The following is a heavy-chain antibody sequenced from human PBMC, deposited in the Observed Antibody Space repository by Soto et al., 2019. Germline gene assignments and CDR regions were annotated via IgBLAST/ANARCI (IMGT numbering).Heavy chain of an antibody. J-gene: IGHJ6*02. Sequence: GGSLRLSCAASGFTFEDYGLGWVRQAPGKGLEWVSGINWNGGSTRYADSVKGRFTISRDNAKNSLYLQMNSLRAEDTALYYCASGIVGATTYGMDVWGQGTTVTVSS. CDR2: INWNGGST. D-gene: IGHD1-26*01. CDR3: ASGIVGATTYGMDV. V-gene: IGHV3-20*04. CDR1: GFTFEDYG.